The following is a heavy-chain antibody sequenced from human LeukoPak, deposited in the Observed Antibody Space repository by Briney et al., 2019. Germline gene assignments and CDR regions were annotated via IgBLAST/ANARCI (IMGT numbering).Heavy chain of an antibody. V-gene: IGHV4-34*01. CDR1: GGSFSGYY. CDR3: ARVVVVVPDYYYYGMDV. CDR2: INHSGST. D-gene: IGHD2-2*01. Sequence: SETLSLTCAVYGGSFSGYYWSWIRQPPGKGLEWIGEINHSGSTNYNPSLKSRVTISVDTSKNQFSLKLSSVTAADTAVYYCARVVVVVPDYYYYGMDVWGQGTTVTVSS. J-gene: IGHJ6*02.